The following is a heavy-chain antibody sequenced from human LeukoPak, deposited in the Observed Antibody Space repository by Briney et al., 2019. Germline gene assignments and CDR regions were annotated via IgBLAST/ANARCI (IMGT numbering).Heavy chain of an antibody. D-gene: IGHD1-26*01. J-gene: IGHJ4*02. CDR1: GGSISSSNW. Sequence: SGTLSLTCAVSGGSISSSNWWSWVRQPPGKGLEWIGYIYYSGSTYYNPSLKSRVTISVDTSKNQFSLKLSSVTAADTAVYYCARTIVGATLDYWGQGTLVTVSS. V-gene: IGHV4-4*02. CDR2: IYYSGST. CDR3: ARTIVGATLDY.